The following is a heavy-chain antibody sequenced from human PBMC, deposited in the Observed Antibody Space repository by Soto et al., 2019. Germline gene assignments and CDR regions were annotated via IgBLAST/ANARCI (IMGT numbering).Heavy chain of an antibody. D-gene: IGHD1-1*01. CDR2: IYATGTT. J-gene: IGHJ5*02. Sequence: PSATLSLTCTVSGASISGLYWSWIRKSAGKGLEWIGRIYATGTTDYNPSLKSRVMMSVDTSKKQFSLKLRSVTAADTAVYYCVRDGTKTLRDWFDPWGQGISVTV. CDR1: GASISGLY. V-gene: IGHV4-4*07. CDR3: VRDGTKTLRDWFDP.